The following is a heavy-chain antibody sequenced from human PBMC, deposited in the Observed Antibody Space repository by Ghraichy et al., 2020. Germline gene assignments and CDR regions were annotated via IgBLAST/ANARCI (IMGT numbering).Heavy chain of an antibody. V-gene: IGHV1-69*13. Sequence: SVKVSCKASGGTFSSYAISWVRQAPGQGLEWMGGIIPIFGTANYAQKFQGRVTITADESTSTAYMELSSLRSEDTAVYYCARDRTPALMRYSSGWYYWGQGTLVTVSS. CDR3: ARDRTPALMRYSSGWYY. CDR2: IIPIFGTA. CDR1: GGTFSSYA. J-gene: IGHJ4*02. D-gene: IGHD6-19*01.